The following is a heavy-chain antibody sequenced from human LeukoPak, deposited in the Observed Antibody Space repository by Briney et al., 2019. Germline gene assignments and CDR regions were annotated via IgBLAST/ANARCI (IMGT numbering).Heavy chain of an antibody. D-gene: IGHD3-10*01. CDR2: INPNSGGT. V-gene: IGHV1-2*02. CDR3: VRDRSHYYGSGSYYRRGAFDI. J-gene: IGHJ3*02. CDR1: GYTFTGYY. Sequence: ASVKVSCKASGYTFTGYYMHWVRQAPGQGLEWMGWINPNSGGTNYAQKFQGRVTMTRDTSISTAYMELSRLRSDDTAVYYCVRDRSHYYGSGSYYRRGAFDIWGQGTMVTVSS.